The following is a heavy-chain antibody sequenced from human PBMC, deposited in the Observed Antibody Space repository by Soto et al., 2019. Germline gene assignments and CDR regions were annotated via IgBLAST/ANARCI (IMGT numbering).Heavy chain of an antibody. J-gene: IGHJ5*02. V-gene: IGHV4-59*01. CDR2: IYYSGST. CDR3: ARGALGFWSGYYIDWFDP. D-gene: IGHD3-3*01. CDR1: GGSISSYY. Sequence: SETLSLTCTVSGGSISSYYWSWIRQPPGKGLEWIGYIYYSGSTNYNPSLKSRVTISVDTSKNQFSLKLSSVTAADTAVYYCARGALGFWSGYYIDWFDPWGQGTLVTVSS.